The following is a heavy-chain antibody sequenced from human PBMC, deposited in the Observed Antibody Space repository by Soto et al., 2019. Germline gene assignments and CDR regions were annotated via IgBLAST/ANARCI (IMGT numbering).Heavy chain of an antibody. Sequence: QLQLQESGPGLVKPSETLSLTCTVSGGSVSSTSYYWGWIRQPPGKGLEWIGNIYYSGTTNYNPSLKSRVTISLDKSKNQFSLKVTSVTAADTAVYYCASDCSGYSADPDNYGLDVWGQGTTVTVSS. CDR1: GGSVSSTSYY. CDR2: IYYSGTT. J-gene: IGHJ6*02. CDR3: ASDCSGYSADPDNYGLDV. D-gene: IGHD5-12*01. V-gene: IGHV4-39*01.